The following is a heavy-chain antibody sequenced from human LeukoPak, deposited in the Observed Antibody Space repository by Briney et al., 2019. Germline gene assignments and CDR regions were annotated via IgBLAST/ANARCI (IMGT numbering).Heavy chain of an antibody. CDR3: AKRGPIYSGTPGNYFDY. J-gene: IGHJ4*02. V-gene: IGHV3-23*01. CDR2: ISGSDDGT. D-gene: IGHD3-10*01. CDR1: GFTFRNCG. Sequence: GGSLRLPCLASGFTFRNCGMTWFRQAPGKGLDWVSTISGSDDGTYYADSVRGRFTISRDNSKNTLYLQMKALRDEDTATYYCAKRGPIYSGTPGNYFDYWGQGTLVTVSS.